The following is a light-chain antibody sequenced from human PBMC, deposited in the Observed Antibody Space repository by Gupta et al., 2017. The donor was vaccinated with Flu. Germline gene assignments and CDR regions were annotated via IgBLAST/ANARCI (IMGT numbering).Light chain of an antibody. J-gene: IGKJ1*01. CDR1: QSVSSGF. CDR2: GAS. CDR3: HQCGTSPWT. V-gene: IGKV3-20*01. Sequence: EIVLTQSPGTLSLSPGERATLSCRASQSVSSGFLAWYQQKPGQAPGLLIYGASNRAAGTPDRFSGSGSGTDFTLTISRLEPEDFAVYYCHQCGTSPWTFGQGTKVEMK.